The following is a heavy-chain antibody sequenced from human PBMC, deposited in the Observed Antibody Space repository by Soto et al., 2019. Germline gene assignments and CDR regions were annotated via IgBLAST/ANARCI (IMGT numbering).Heavy chain of an antibody. J-gene: IGHJ4*02. CDR3: AKGYSSGWFGYFDY. D-gene: IGHD6-19*01. V-gene: IGHV3-30*18. CDR1: GFPFSSYG. Sequence: GGSLRLSCAASGFPFSSYGMHWVRQAPGKGLEWVAVISYDGSNKYYADSVKGRFTISRDNSKNTLYLQMNSLRAEDTAVYYCAKGYSSGWFGYFDYWGQGTLVTVSS. CDR2: ISYDGSNK.